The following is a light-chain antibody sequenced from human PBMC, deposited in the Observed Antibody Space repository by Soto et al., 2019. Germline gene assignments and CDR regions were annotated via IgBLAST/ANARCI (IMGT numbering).Light chain of an antibody. J-gene: IGLJ2*01. CDR1: LSNIGSNT. Sequence: VLTQPPSASGTPGQRVTISCSGTLSNIGSNTVHWYQQLPGTAPKLVIYSNNQRSSGVPDRFSASKSDTSASLAISGLQSEDEADYSCASWDDNLNGPVFGGGTKLTVL. V-gene: IGLV1-44*01. CDR3: ASWDDNLNGPV. CDR2: SNN.